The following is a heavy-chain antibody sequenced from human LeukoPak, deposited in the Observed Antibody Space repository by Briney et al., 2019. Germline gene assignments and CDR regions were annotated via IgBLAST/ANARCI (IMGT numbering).Heavy chain of an antibody. V-gene: IGHV4-39*07. D-gene: IGHD6-13*01. CDR2: IYYSGST. Sequence: PSETLSLTCTVSGGSISSSSYYWGWIRQPPGKGLEWIGSIYYSGSTYYNPSLKSRVTISVDTSKNQFSLKLSSVTAADTAVYYCARALRGQQLTIWGQGTMVTVSS. CDR3: ARALRGQQLTI. CDR1: GGSISSSSYY. J-gene: IGHJ3*02.